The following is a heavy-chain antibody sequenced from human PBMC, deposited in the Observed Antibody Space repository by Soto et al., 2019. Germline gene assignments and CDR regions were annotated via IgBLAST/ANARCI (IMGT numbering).Heavy chain of an antibody. V-gene: IGHV1-24*01. CDR1: GYTLTELS. Sequence: ASVKVSCKVSGYTLTELSMHWVRQAPGKGLEWMGGFDPEDGETIYAQKFQGRVTMTEDTSTDTAYMELSSLRSEDTAVYYCATVEARHYDSSGFDYWGQGTLVTVSS. D-gene: IGHD3-22*01. CDR2: FDPEDGET. CDR3: ATVEARHYDSSGFDY. J-gene: IGHJ4*02.